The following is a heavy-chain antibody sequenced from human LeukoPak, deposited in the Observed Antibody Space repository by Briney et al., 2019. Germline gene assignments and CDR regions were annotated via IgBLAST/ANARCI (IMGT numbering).Heavy chain of an antibody. J-gene: IGHJ3*02. V-gene: IGHV3-66*01. CDR1: EFSVGSNY. CDR3: ARAEFARDAFDI. CDR2: IYSGGST. D-gene: IGHD1-14*01. Sequence: GGSLRLSRAASEFSVGSNYMTWVRQAPGKGLEWVSLIYSGGSTYYADSVKGRFTISRDNSKNTLYLQMNSLRAEDTAVYYCARAEFARDAFDIWGQGTMVTVSS.